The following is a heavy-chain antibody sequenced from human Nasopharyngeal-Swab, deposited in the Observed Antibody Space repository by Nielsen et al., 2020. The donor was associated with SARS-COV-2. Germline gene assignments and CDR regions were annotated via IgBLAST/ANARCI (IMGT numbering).Heavy chain of an antibody. D-gene: IGHD1-26*01. Sequence: ESLKISCTVSGGSISSYYWNWIRQPPGKGLEWIGYIYYSGSTNYNPSLRSRVTISVDTSKNQFSLKLSSVTAADTAVYYCAGKSGSYYYYYGMDVWGQGTTVTVSS. J-gene: IGHJ6*02. CDR1: GGSISSYY. CDR2: IYYSGST. V-gene: IGHV4-59*13. CDR3: AGKSGSYYYYYGMDV.